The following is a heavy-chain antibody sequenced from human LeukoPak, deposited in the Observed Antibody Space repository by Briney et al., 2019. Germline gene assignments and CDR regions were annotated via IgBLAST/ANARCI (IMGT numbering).Heavy chain of an antibody. J-gene: IGHJ3*02. CDR3: ARAKGPKDAFDI. CDR1: GGSFSGYY. Sequence: SETLSLTCAVYGGSFSGYYWSWIRQPPGKGLEWIGEINHSGSTNYNPSLKSRVTISVDTSKNQFSLKLSSVTAADTAVYYCARAKGPKDAFDIWGQGTMVTVSS. V-gene: IGHV4-34*01. CDR2: INHSGST.